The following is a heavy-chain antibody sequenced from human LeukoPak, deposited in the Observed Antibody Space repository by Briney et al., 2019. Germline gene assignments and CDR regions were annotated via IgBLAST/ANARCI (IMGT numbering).Heavy chain of an antibody. J-gene: IGHJ3*02. D-gene: IGHD2-21*01. CDR3: ARDWVVKDAFDI. CDR2: FDPEDGET. CDR1: GYTLTELS. Sequence: ASVKVSCKVSGYTLTELSMHWVRQAPGKGLEWMGGFDPEDGETIYAQKFQGRVTMTEDTSTDTAYMELSSLRSDDTAVYYCARDWVVKDAFDIWGQGTMVTVSS. V-gene: IGHV1-24*01.